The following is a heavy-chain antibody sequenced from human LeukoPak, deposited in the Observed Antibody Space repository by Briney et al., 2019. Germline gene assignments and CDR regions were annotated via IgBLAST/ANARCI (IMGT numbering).Heavy chain of an antibody. Sequence: PGGSLRLSCTASGFTISTYWMSWVRQAPGKGLEWVANINQDGSKKYYVDSVKGRFTISRDNVKNSVYLQMNSLRAEDTAVYYCARDDWFDPWGQGTLVTVSS. CDR1: GFTISTYW. J-gene: IGHJ5*02. CDR3: ARDDWFDP. V-gene: IGHV3-7*01. CDR2: INQDGSKK.